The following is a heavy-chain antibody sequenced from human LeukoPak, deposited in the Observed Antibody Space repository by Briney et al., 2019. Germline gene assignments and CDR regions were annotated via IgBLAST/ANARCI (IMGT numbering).Heavy chain of an antibody. J-gene: IGHJ4*02. D-gene: IGHD3-16*02. CDR2: ISSSGSTI. V-gene: IGHV3-48*03. CDR3: ARTKYYDYVWGSYRGGFDY. Sequence: GGSLRLSCAASGFTFSSYEMNWVRQAPGKGLEWVSYISSSGSTIYYADSVKGRFTISRDNAKNSLYLQMNSLRAEDTAVYYCARTKYYDYVWGSYRGGFDYWGQGTLVTVPS. CDR1: GFTFSSYE.